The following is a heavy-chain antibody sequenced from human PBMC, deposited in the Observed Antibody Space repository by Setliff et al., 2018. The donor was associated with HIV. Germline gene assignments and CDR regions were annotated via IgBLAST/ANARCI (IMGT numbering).Heavy chain of an antibody. CDR3: ASHHDYGGAFDI. Sequence: SETLSLTCAVYGGSFSGYYWIWIRQPPGKGLEWIGEINHSGSTNYNPSLKSRVTISVDTSKNQFSLTLSSVTAADTAVYYCASHHDYGGAFDIWGQGTMVTVSS. J-gene: IGHJ3*02. D-gene: IGHD4-17*01. CDR2: INHSGST. V-gene: IGHV4-34*01. CDR1: GGSFSGYY.